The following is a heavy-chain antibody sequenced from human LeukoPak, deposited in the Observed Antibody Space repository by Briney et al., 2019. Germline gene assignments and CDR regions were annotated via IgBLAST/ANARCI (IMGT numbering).Heavy chain of an antibody. V-gene: IGHV1-2*02. CDR2: VNPNTGGT. CDR1: GYTFTGHY. CDR3: ATDPNPYSRSFNRFDP. D-gene: IGHD1-26*01. Sequence: ASVKVSCKASGYTFTGHYMHWLRQAPGQGLEWMGWVNPNTGGTNYAQKFQGRVTMTRDTSITTAYMELSRLIFDDTAIYYCATDPNPYSRSFNRFDPWGQGTLVTASS. J-gene: IGHJ5*02.